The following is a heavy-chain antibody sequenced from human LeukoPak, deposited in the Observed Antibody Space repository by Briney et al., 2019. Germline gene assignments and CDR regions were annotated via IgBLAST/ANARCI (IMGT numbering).Heavy chain of an antibody. D-gene: IGHD3-22*01. CDR1: GGSISSYY. CDR3: ARDQGNYYDSSGYYSNPFDY. Sequence: SETLSLTCTVSGGSISSYYWSWIRQPPGKGLEWIGYIYYSGSTNYNPSLKSRVTISVDTSKNQFSLKLSSVTAADTAVYYCARDQGNYYDSSGYYSNPFDYWGQGTLVTVSS. CDR2: IYYSGST. V-gene: IGHV4-59*01. J-gene: IGHJ4*02.